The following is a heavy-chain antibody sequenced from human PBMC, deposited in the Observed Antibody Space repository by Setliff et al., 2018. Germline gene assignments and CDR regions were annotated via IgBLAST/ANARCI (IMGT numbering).Heavy chain of an antibody. CDR2: FRPTGRT. CDR1: GSAIDSGHY. V-gene: IGHV4-38-2*02. Sequence: SETLSLTCAVSGSAIDSGHYWGWIRQPPGKGLEWIGSFRPTGRTYYNPSLKSRVTISVDTSKKQFSLKLTSMTAADTAVYYCVRDAGDGYDVDAYAGAGFDIWGQGTMVTVSS. J-gene: IGHJ3*02. D-gene: IGHD5-12*01. CDR3: VRDAGDGYDVDAYAGAGFDI.